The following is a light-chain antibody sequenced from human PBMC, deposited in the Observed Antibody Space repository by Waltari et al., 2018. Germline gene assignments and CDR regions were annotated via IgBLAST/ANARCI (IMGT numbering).Light chain of an antibody. V-gene: IGKV3-11*01. CDR2: DAS. Sequence: EIVLTQSPATLSLSPGERATLSCRASQSVSPYLPWYQHKPGQAPRLLIYDASNRATGIPARFSGSGSGTDFTLTISSLEPDDFAVYYCQQRTNGPPVTFGQGTRLDLK. J-gene: IGKJ5*01. CDR3: QQRTNGPPVT. CDR1: QSVSPY.